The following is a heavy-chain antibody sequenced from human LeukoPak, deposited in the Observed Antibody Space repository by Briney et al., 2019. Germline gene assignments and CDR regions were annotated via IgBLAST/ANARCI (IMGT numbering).Heavy chain of an antibody. J-gene: IGHJ3*02. CDR2: IIPILGIA. CDR3: ARDLYSGHEGNAFDI. Sequence: ASVKVSCKTSGYIFTDYYMHWVRQAPGQGLEWMGRIIPILGIANYAQKFQGRVTIIADKSTSTAYMELSSLRSEDTAVYYCARDLYSGHEGNAFDIWGQGTMVTVSS. D-gene: IGHD5-12*01. CDR1: GYIFTDYY. V-gene: IGHV1-69*04.